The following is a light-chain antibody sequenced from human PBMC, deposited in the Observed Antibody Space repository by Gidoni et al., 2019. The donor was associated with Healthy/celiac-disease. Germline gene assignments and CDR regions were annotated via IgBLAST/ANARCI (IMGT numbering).Light chain of an antibody. CDR1: QSLLHSNGYNY. V-gene: IGKV2-28*01. Sequence: DIVMTQSPLSLPVTPGEPASISCRSSQSLLHSNGYNYWDWYLQKPGQSPKLLIYVGSNRSSGVPDRFSGSGSGTDFTLKISRVEAEDVGVYYCMQALQTPFTFGPGTKVDIK. J-gene: IGKJ3*01. CDR3: MQALQTPFT. CDR2: VGS.